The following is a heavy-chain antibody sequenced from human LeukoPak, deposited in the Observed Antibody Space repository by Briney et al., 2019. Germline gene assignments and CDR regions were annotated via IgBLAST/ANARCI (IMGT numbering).Heavy chain of an antibody. Sequence: SVKVSCKASGGTFSSYTISWVRQAPGQGLEWMGRIIPILGIANYAQKFQGRVTITADKSTSTAYMELSSQRSEDTAVYYCAIKHDFWSGYYSDSFDYWGQGTLVTVSS. CDR3: AIKHDFWSGYYSDSFDY. D-gene: IGHD3-3*01. V-gene: IGHV1-69*02. CDR1: GGTFSSYT. J-gene: IGHJ4*02. CDR2: IIPILGIA.